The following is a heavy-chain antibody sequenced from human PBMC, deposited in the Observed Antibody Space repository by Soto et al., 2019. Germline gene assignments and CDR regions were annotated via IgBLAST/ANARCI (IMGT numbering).Heavy chain of an antibody. Sequence: EVQLVESGGGLAQPGGSLRLSCAASGFTFSSYAMHWVRQAPGKGLEYVSAISSNGGSTYYADSVKGRFTISRDNSKNTLYLQMSSLRAEDTAVYYCVKDSVEYSSFGPVPHNYFDYWGQGTLVTVSS. D-gene: IGHD6-6*01. CDR1: GFTFSSYA. CDR3: VKDSVEYSSFGPVPHNYFDY. CDR2: ISSNGGST. J-gene: IGHJ4*02. V-gene: IGHV3-64D*06.